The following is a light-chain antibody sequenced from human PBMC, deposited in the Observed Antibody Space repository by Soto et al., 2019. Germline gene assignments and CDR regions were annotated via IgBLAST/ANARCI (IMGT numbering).Light chain of an antibody. CDR3: QQLKSYPLS. CDR1: QDISSY. V-gene: IGKV1-9*01. CDR2: AAS. Sequence: DIQLTPSPSFLSASVGDRVTITCRTSQDISSYLAWYQQKPGKAPQLLISAASTLQSGVPSRFSGSGSGTEFTLTISSLQPEDFATYYCQQLKSYPLSFGGGTKVEI. J-gene: IGKJ4*01.